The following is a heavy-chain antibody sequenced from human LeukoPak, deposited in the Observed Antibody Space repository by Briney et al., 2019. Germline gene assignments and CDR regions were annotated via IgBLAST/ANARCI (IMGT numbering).Heavy chain of an antibody. J-gene: IGHJ5*02. V-gene: IGHV4-30-4*08. CDR2: IYYSWST. CDR1: GGSINSGDSY. Sequence: SETLSLTCTVSGGSINSGDSYWSWIRQRPGEGLEWIGCIYYSWSTYYNPSLKSRVTMSADTSKNQLSLKLSSVTAADTAVYYCARPYYYDSRIDPWGQGILVTVSS. CDR3: ARPYYYDSRIDP. D-gene: IGHD3-22*01.